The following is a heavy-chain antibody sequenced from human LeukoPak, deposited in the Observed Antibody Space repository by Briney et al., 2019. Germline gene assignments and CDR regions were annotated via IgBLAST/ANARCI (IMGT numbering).Heavy chain of an antibody. CDR3: ARYGVVIASTFYYMDV. J-gene: IGHJ6*03. Sequence: PSETLSLTCTVSGDSVSNYYWSWIRQSPGKGFEWIAFMHPGGTTKYSPSLMSRVAMSVDTSNNQFSLTLTSLTAADTAVYYCARYGVVIASTFYYMDVWGKGTAVTVSS. V-gene: IGHV4-59*02. CDR2: MHPGGTT. CDR1: GDSVSNYY. D-gene: IGHD2-15*01.